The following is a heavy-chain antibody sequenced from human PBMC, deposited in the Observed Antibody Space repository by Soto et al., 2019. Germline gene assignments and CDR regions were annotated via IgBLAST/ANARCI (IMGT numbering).Heavy chain of an antibody. V-gene: IGHV6-1*01. CDR2: TYYRSKWYN. CDR1: GDSVSSNSAA. D-gene: IGHD6-19*01. CDR3: ARSQGIAVAGTSWFDP. Sequence: SQTLSLTCAISGDSVSSNSAAWNWIRQSPSRGLEWLGRTYYRSKWYNDYAVSVKSRITINPDTSKNQFSLQLNSVTPEDTAVYYCARSQGIAVAGTSWFDPWGQGTLVTVSS. J-gene: IGHJ5*02.